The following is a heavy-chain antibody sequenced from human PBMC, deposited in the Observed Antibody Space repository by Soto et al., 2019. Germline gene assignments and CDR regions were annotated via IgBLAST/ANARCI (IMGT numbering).Heavy chain of an antibody. Sequence: QITLKESGPTLVKPTQTLTLTCTFSGFSLSTSGVGVGWIRQPPGKALEWVALIYWDDAKEYSPSLKSRLTITKDPPKNQGALTMTNMDPVETATYYWAHKGGGDRILDYWGQGTLVTVSS. J-gene: IGHJ4*02. D-gene: IGHD3-16*01. V-gene: IGHV2-5*02. CDR3: AHKGGGDRILDY. CDR2: IYWDDAK. CDR1: GFSLSTSGVG.